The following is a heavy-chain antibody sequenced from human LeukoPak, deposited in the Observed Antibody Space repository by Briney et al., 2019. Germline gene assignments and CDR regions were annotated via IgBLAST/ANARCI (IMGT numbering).Heavy chain of an antibody. J-gene: IGHJ4*02. Sequence: GGSLRLSRAASGFTFSSYWMSWVRQAPGKGLEWVANIKEDGSEKYYVDSVKGRFTISRDNAKNSLYLQMNSLRAEDTAMYYCARDYGGNSVYWGQGTLVTVSS. CDR3: ARDYGGNSVY. V-gene: IGHV3-7*01. CDR2: IKEDGSEK. CDR1: GFTFSSYW. D-gene: IGHD4-23*01.